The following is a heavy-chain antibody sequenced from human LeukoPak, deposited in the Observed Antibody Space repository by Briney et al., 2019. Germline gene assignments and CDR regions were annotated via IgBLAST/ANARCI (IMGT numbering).Heavy chain of an antibody. J-gene: IGHJ4*02. Sequence: GGSLRLSCAASGFTFSRSWMTWVRQAPGKALECVANIKQDGSEKHYVDSVKGRFTISRDNGKNSLYLQMNSLRAEDTAVYYCARDEVGYFDYWGQGTLVTVSS. CDR3: ARDEVGYFDY. CDR1: GFTFSRSW. CDR2: IKQDGSEK. V-gene: IGHV3-7*01.